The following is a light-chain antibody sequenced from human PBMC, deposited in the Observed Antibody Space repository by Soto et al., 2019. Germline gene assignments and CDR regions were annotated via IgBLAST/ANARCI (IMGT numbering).Light chain of an antibody. CDR2: SNN. V-gene: IGLV1-44*01. CDR3: AAWDDSLNVL. CDR1: SSNIGSNT. Sequence: QSVLTQPPSASGTPGQRVTISCSGSSSNIGSNTVNWYQQLPGTAPKLLIYSNNQRPSGVPDRFSGSKSGTSASLAISGLQSEDEADYYCAAWDDSLNVLFGGGTKVIVL. J-gene: IGLJ2*01.